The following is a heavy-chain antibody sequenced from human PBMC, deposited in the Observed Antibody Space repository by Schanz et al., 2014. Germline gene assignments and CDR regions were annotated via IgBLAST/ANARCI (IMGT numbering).Heavy chain of an antibody. V-gene: IGHV1-18*01. D-gene: IGHD5-12*01. CDR3: ARDFSAYVGNYFDY. Sequence: QVQLVQSGAEVKKPGASVKVSCKASGYTFSSNGITWVRQAPGQGLEWMGWINGYNGHTLYAQKFQGRVTMTTDTSTSTSYMELTSLRFDDTAVYYCARDFSAYVGNYFDYWGQGSLVTVSS. J-gene: IGHJ4*02. CDR1: GYTFSSNG. CDR2: INGYNGHT.